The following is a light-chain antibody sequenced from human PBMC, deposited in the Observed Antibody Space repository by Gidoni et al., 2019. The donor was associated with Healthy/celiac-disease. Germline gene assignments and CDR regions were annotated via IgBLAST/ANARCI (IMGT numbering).Light chain of an antibody. CDR3: QQRSNWPLT. V-gene: IGKV3-11*01. J-gene: IGKJ4*01. CDR1: QSVSSY. CDR2: DAS. Sequence: VLTQSPATLSLSPGERATLSCRASQSVSSYLAWYQQTPGQAPRLLIYDASNRATGIPARFSGSGSGTDFTLTISSLEPEEFAVYYCQQRSNWPLTFGGGTKVEIK.